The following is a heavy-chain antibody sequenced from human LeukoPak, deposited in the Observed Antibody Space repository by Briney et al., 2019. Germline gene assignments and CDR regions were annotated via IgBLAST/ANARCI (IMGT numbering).Heavy chain of an antibody. D-gene: IGHD3-9*01. CDR3: ARDRSPYYDILTGYSYYYYYMDV. CDR1: GGSISSYY. J-gene: IGHJ6*03. CDR2: IHYSGST. Sequence: SETLSLTCTVSGGSISSYYWSWIRQPPGKGLEWIGYIHYSGSTNYNPSLKSRVTISVDTSKNQFSLKLSSVTAADTAVYYCARDRSPYYDILTGYSYYYYYMDVWGKGTTVTVSS. V-gene: IGHV4-59*01.